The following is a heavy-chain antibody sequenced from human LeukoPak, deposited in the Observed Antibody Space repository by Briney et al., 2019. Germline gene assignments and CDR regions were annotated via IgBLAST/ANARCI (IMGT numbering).Heavy chain of an antibody. J-gene: IGHJ6*02. CDR3: ARGVAVAGWVFYYGMDV. CDR2: INHSGST. CDR1: GGSFSGYY. Sequence: SETLSLTCAVYGGSFSGYYWSWIRQPPGKGLEWIGEINHSGSTNYNPSLKSRVTISVHTSKNQFSLKLSSVTAADTAVYYCARGVAVAGWVFYYGMDVWGQGTTVTVSS. V-gene: IGHV4-34*01. D-gene: IGHD6-19*01.